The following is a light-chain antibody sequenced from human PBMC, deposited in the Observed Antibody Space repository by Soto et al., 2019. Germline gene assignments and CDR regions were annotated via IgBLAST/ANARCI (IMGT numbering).Light chain of an antibody. CDR1: SSDVGRYDF. CDR2: DVT. J-gene: IGLJ2*01. CDR3: CSYAGTYTLV. V-gene: IGLV2-11*01. Sequence: QSALTQPRSVSGSPGQSIAISCTGTSSDVGRYDFVSWYQQNPGRAPKVLIYDVTKRPSGVPDRFSGSKSGNTAFLTISGLQAEDEAEYYCCSYAGTYTLVFGGGTKPTVL.